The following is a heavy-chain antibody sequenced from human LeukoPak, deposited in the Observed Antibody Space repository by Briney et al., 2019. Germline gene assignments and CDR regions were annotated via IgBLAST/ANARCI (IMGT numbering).Heavy chain of an antibody. CDR3: ARNADDSSSYPYFDY. Sequence: SETLSLTCTVSGGSISNYYWSWIRQPPGKELEWIGYIYHSGSTNYNPSLKSQVTISVDTSKNQFSLKLSSVTAADTAVYYCARNADDSSSYPYFDYWGQGTLVTVSS. CDR1: GGSISNYY. D-gene: IGHD3-22*01. J-gene: IGHJ4*02. CDR2: IYHSGST. V-gene: IGHV4-59*01.